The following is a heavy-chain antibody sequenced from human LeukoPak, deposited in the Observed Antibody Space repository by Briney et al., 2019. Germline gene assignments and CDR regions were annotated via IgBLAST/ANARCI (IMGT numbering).Heavy chain of an antibody. Sequence: HPGGSLRLSCAASGFTFSSYAMSWVRQAPGKGLEWVSAISGSGGSTYYADSVRGRFTISRDNSKNTLYLQMNSLRIEDTAVYYCTRDGPAAGTEFDYWGQGTLVTVSS. V-gene: IGHV3-23*01. CDR2: ISGSGGST. J-gene: IGHJ4*02. D-gene: IGHD6-13*01. CDR1: GFTFSSYA. CDR3: TRDGPAAGTEFDY.